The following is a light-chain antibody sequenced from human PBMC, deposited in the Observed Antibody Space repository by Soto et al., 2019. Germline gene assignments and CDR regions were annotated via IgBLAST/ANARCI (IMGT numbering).Light chain of an antibody. V-gene: IGKV2-28*01. CDR3: MQALQTPLT. Sequence: DIVVTQSPLSLPVTPGEPASISCRSSQSLLHSNGYNYLDWYLQKPGQSPQLLIYLGSNRASGVPDRFSGSGSGTGFTLKISRVEAEDVGVYYCMQALQTPLTFGGGTKVEIK. J-gene: IGKJ4*01. CDR2: LGS. CDR1: QSLLHSNGYNY.